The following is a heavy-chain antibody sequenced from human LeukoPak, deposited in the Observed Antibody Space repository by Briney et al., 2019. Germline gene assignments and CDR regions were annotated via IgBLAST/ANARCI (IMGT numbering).Heavy chain of an antibody. CDR2: IYHSGST. CDR1: GYSISSGYY. D-gene: IGHD4-17*01. CDR3: ARGDYGDYVGLYPY. V-gene: IGHV4-38-2*02. Sequence: PSETLSLTCTVSGYSISSGYYWGWIRQPPGKGLEWIGSIYHSGSTYYNPSLKSRVTISVDTSKNQFSLKLSSVTAADTAVYYCARGDYGDYVGLYPYWGQETLVTVSS. J-gene: IGHJ4*02.